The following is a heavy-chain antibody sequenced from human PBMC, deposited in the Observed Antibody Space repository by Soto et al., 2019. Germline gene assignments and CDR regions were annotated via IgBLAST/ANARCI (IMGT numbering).Heavy chain of an antibody. CDR1: GDTFSSFA. D-gene: IGHD1-1*01. V-gene: IGHV1-69*12. CDR3: ARDKDREQLGVNYYYALDV. Sequence: QVHLVQSGAEVKKPGSSVKVSCKASGDTFSSFAISWVRQAPGQGLEWMGGIIPIFRTPKYGQKFQGRVTITADEPTSTDYMELSSLKSKDTAVYYCARDKDREQLGVNYYYALDVWGQGTTVIVSS. J-gene: IGHJ6*02. CDR2: IIPIFRTP.